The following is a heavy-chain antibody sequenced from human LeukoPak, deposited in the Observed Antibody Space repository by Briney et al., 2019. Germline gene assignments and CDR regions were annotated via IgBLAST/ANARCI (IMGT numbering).Heavy chain of an antibody. J-gene: IGHJ6*02. CDR1: GFTVSSNY. Sequence: GGSLRLSCAASGFTVSSNYMSWVRQAPGKGLEWVSVIYSGGSTYYADSVKGRFTISRHNSKNTLYLQMNSLRAEDTAVYYCARAPTRTYYYYGMDVWGQGTTVTVSS. V-gene: IGHV3-53*04. CDR3: ARAPTRTYYYYGMDV. CDR2: IYSGGST.